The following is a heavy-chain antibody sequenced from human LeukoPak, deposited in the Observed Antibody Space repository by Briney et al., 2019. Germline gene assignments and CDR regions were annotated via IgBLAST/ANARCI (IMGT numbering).Heavy chain of an antibody. CDR3: AKDRLIVGATAHFLS. CDR2: ISGSGGST. J-gene: IGHJ4*02. D-gene: IGHD1-26*01. V-gene: IGHV3-23*01. Sequence: GGSLRLSCAASGFTFSSYAMSWVRQAPGKGLEWVSAISGSGGSTYYADSVKGRFTISRDNSKNTLYLQMNSLRAEDTAVYYCAKDRLIVGATAHFLSWGQGTLVTISS. CDR1: GFTFSSYA.